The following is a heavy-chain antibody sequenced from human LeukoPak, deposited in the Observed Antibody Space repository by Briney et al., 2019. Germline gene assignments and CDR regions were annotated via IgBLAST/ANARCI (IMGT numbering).Heavy chain of an antibody. J-gene: IGHJ4*02. CDR1: GGSISNINW. CDR2: IYHGGST. CDR3: ARRTNDWAVDY. Sequence: SSGTLSLTCGVSGGSISNINWWSWVRQPPGKGLEWIGEIYHGGSTNYNPFLKSRVTIAVDKSKNQFSLKLSSVTAADTAVYYCARRTNDWAVDYWGQGTLVTVSS. D-gene: IGHD3-9*01. V-gene: IGHV4-4*02.